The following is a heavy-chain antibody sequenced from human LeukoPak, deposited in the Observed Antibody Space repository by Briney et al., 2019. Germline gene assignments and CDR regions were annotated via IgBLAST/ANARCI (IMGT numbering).Heavy chain of an antibody. J-gene: IGHJ1*01. CDR2: IYVGGST. CDR1: GFTVSSNH. CDR3: ARAPSEIGGYYPEYFRH. V-gene: IGHV3-53*01. Sequence: GGSLRLSCVASGFTVSSNHMWWVRQAPGKGLEWVSLIYVGGSTFYADSVKGRFTISRDNANNTLSLQMNSLRPEDTGVYYCARAPSEIGGYYPEYFRHWGQGTLVTVSS. D-gene: IGHD3-22*01.